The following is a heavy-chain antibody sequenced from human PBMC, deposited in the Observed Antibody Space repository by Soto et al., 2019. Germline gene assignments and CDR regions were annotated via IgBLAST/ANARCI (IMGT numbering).Heavy chain of an antibody. D-gene: IGHD7-27*01. J-gene: IGHJ3*02. V-gene: IGHV1-46*01. CDR1: GYTFTSYY. Sequence: ASVKVSCKASGYTFTSYYMHWVRQAPGQGLEWMGIINPSGGSTSYAQKFQGRVTMTRDTSTSTVYMELSSLRSEDTAVYYCARVEGLITGEDAFDIWGQGTMVTVSS. CDR3: ARVEGLITGEDAFDI. CDR2: INPSGGST.